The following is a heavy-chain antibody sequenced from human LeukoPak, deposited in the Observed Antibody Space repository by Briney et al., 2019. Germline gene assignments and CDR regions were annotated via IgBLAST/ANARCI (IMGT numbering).Heavy chain of an antibody. J-gene: IGHJ5*02. V-gene: IGHV1-18*01. CDR2: ISAYNGNT. CDR1: GGTLNSYV. D-gene: IGHD4-17*01. CDR3: ASHYYGDYDNWSDP. Sequence: ASVKVSCKASGGTLNSYVISWVRQAPGQGLEWMGWISAYNGNTNYAQKLQGRVTMTTDTSTSTAYMELRSLRSDDTAVYYCASHYYGDYDNWSDPWGQGTLVTVSS.